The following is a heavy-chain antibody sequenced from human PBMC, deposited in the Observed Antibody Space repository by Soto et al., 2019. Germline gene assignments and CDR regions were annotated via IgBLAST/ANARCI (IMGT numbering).Heavy chain of an antibody. D-gene: IGHD6-6*01. CDR1: GGSINTINNY. J-gene: IGHJ5*02. CDR2: ISYSGST. V-gene: IGHV4-30-4*01. CDR3: AREEAARIERWFDP. Sequence: PSETLSLTCTVPGGSINTINNYWSWIRQPPGKGLEWIGFISYSGSTYYNPSLMSRLTISLDTSTNRFSLKLTSVTAADTAVYYCAREEAARIERWFDPWGQGTLVTVSS.